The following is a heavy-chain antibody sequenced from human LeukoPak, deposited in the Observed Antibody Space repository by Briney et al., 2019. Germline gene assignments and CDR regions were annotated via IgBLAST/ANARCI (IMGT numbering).Heavy chain of an antibody. CDR1: GFTFSSYA. CDR2: ISGRGGST. J-gene: IGHJ4*02. Sequence: GGSLRLSCAASGFTFSSYAMSWVRQAPGKGLEWVSAISGRGGSTYYADSVKGRFTISRDNSKNTLYLQMNSLRAEDTAVYYCAKGPPITIFGVVITPFDYWGQGTLVTVSS. D-gene: IGHD3-3*01. CDR3: AKGPPITIFGVVITPFDY. V-gene: IGHV3-23*01.